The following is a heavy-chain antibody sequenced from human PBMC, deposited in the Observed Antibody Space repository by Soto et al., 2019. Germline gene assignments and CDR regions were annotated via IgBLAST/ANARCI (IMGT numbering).Heavy chain of an antibody. J-gene: IGHJ4*02. V-gene: IGHV1-3*04. CDR2: VDTGNGNT. D-gene: IGHD1-26*01. Sequence: QVQLVQSGAEVKKPGASVKVSCKASGYTLTSYAIHWVRQAPGQSLEWMGWVDTGNGNTKYSKKLQGRVTITRDTYAKRAQMELSSLRFGDTAFYYCAREAKWDPRGVEAQQADYFGYRGEGTLVTVSS. CDR3: AREAKWDPRGVEAQQADYFGY. CDR1: GYTLTSYA.